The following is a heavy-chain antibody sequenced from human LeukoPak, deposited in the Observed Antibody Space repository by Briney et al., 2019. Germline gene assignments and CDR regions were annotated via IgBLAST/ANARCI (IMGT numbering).Heavy chain of an antibody. CDR1: GFTFSSYA. CDR2: ITASGGT. Sequence: QPGGSLRLSCAASGFTFSSYAMSWVGQGPGNGQEWVSTITASGGTYYADSLKGRFTISRDTSKNTLYLQINSLRAEDTAVYYCAKRGRYYFDQWGQGTLVTVSS. V-gene: IGHV3-23*01. J-gene: IGHJ4*02. CDR3: AKRGRYYFDQ.